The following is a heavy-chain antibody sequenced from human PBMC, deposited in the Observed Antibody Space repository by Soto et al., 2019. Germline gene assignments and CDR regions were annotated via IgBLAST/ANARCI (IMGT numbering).Heavy chain of an antibody. V-gene: IGHV3-21*01. D-gene: IGHD6-13*01. J-gene: IGHJ4*02. CDR1: GFTFSGYT. CDR3: ARAREGAAVPFDY. Sequence: EVQLVESGGGLVKPGGSLRLSCAASGFTFSGYTMNWVRQAPGKGLEWVSSISSTSTYIYYADSVKGRFTISRDTGKNSLYLQVNSLRAEDTAIYYCARAREGAAVPFDYWGQGTLVTVSS. CDR2: ISSTSTYI.